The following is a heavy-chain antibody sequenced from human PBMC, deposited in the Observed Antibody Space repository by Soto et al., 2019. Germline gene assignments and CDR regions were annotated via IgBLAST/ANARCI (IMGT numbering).Heavy chain of an antibody. CDR3: AKDGHSVKWYYYMDV. CDR1: GFTFSSHA. D-gene: IGHD2-8*01. V-gene: IGHV3-23*01. Sequence: EVQLLESGGGLVQPGGSLRLSCAASGFTFSSHAMTWVRQVPGKGLEWVSTITGSGDETFYADSVKGRFPISRDNTENTVFLQMSSLRAADTAAYYCAKDGHSVKWYYYMDVWGKGTTVTVSS. J-gene: IGHJ6*03. CDR2: ITGSGDET.